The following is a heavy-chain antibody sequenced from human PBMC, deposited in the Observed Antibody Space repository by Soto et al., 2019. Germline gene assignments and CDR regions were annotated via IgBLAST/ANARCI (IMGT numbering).Heavy chain of an antibody. J-gene: IGHJ4*02. CDR2: ISGGSSVT. CDR1: GFTFSDYA. Sequence: VGSLRLSCTASGFTFSDYAMTWVRQAPGKGLEWVSTISGGSSVTYYGDSVKGRFTISRDNAKKTLFLQLNRLSAEDTATYYCAKVLSKNYYYPFDFWGQGTQVTVSS. CDR3: AKVLSKNYYYPFDF. V-gene: IGHV3-23*01. D-gene: IGHD3-10*01.